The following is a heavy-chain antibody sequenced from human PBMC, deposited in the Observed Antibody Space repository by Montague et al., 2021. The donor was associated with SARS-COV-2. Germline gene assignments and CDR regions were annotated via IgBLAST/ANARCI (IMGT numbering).Heavy chain of an antibody. CDR1: GGSISSSSHY. D-gene: IGHD3-22*01. CDR3: AREGGWLSRGSHYFDY. CDR2: IYYSGST. J-gene: IGHJ4*02. Sequence: SETLSLTCTVSGGSISSSSHYWGWIRQPPGKGLEWIGSIYYSGSTYYNPSLKSRVTISVDTSKNQFSLKLSSVTAADAAVYYCAREGGWLSRGSHYFDYWGPGTLVTVSS. V-gene: IGHV4-39*07.